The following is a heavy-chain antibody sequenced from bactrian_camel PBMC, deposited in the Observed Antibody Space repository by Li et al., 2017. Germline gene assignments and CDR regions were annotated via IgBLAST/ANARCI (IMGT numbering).Heavy chain of an antibody. Sequence: HVQLVESGGGSVQAGGSLRLSCVASENTYSTNCIAWLRQDPGKEREGIARILTGDGSTYYADSVKDRFMISQDKAKNTVYLQMNSLKPEDTAMYYCAARWEYGTPWCDPAYEYDHWGQGTQVTVS. CDR3: AARWEYGTPWCDPAYEYDH. D-gene: IGHD6*01. CDR2: ILTGDGST. J-gene: IGHJ4*01. CDR1: ENTYSTNC. V-gene: IGHV3S1*01.